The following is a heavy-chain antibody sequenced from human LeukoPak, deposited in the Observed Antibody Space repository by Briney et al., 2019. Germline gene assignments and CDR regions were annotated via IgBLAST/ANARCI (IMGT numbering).Heavy chain of an antibody. Sequence: SQTLSLTCTVSGGSISSGSYYWSWIRQSAGKGLEWIGRIYTSGSTNYNPSLKSRVTISVDTSKNQFSLKLSSVTAADTAVYYCARARYYDSSGYYSTLGAFDIWGQGTMVTVSS. J-gene: IGHJ3*02. V-gene: IGHV4-61*02. D-gene: IGHD3-22*01. CDR3: ARARYYDSSGYYSTLGAFDI. CDR1: GGSISSGSYY. CDR2: IYTSGST.